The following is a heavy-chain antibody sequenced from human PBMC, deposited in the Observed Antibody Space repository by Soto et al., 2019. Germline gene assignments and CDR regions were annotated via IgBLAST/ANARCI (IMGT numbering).Heavy chain of an antibody. D-gene: IGHD3-10*01. CDR2: INAGNGNT. V-gene: IGHV1-3*01. Sequence: QVQLVQSGAEVKKPGSSVKVSCKASGYTFTSYAMHWVRQATGQRLEWMGWINAGNGNTKYSQNCQGRVTITRDTSASTAYIELSSLRSEDTAVYYYARERRYYGSGSPGYWGQGTLVTVSS. CDR1: GYTFTSYA. J-gene: IGHJ4*02. CDR3: ARERRYYGSGSPGY.